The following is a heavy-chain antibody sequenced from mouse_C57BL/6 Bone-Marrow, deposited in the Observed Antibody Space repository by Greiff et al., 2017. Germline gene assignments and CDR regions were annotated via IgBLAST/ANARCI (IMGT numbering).Heavy chain of an antibody. V-gene: IGHV14-4*01. Sequence: EVKLQQSGAELVRPGASVKLSCTASGFNIKDDYMHWVKQRPEQGLEWIGWIDPENGDTEYASKFQGKATITADTSSNTAYLPLSSLTSEDTAVYYCTTNYKTSDYWGQGTTLTVSS. CDR3: TTNYKTSDY. D-gene: IGHD2-12*01. CDR2: IDPENGDT. J-gene: IGHJ2*01. CDR1: GFNIKDDY.